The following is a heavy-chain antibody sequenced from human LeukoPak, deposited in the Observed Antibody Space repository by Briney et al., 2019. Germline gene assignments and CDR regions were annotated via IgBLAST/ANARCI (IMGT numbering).Heavy chain of an antibody. Sequence: SGTLSLTCGVSGGTICGSNWWSWVRQPPGKGLEWIGEFHHAGSTNYNPSLKSRVTISVDKSKNQFSLRLSSVTAADTAVYYCARHIVGANAFYYWRRGTLVTVSS. CDR2: FHHAGST. D-gene: IGHD1-26*01. CDR1: GGTICGSNW. CDR3: ARHIVGANAFYY. J-gene: IGHJ4*02. V-gene: IGHV4-4*02.